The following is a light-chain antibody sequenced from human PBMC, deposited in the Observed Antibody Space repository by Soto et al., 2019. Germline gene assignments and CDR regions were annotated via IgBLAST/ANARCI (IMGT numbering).Light chain of an antibody. Sequence: QSALTQPASVSGSPGQSITISCTGTSSDVGGYNYVSWYQHHPGKAPKLMIYDVSNRPSGVSNRFYGSKSGNTASLTISGLQAEDEADYYCSSYTSSIPYVFGTGTKLTVL. J-gene: IGLJ1*01. CDR2: DVS. CDR1: SSDVGGYNY. CDR3: SSYTSSIPYV. V-gene: IGLV2-14*03.